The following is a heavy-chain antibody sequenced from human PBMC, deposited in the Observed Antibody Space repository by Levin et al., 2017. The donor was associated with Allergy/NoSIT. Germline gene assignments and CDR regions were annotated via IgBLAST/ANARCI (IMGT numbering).Heavy chain of an antibody. CDR1: GGSFSDYN. CDR3: ARVRVILTGYYRGSQASYYYGMDV. J-gene: IGHJ6*02. Sequence: SETLSLTCAVYGGSFSDYNWSWIRQPPGKGLQWIGEINHSGSTNYTPSLKSRVTILVDTSKNQISLKLSSATAADTAVYCCARVRVILTGYYRGSQASYYYGMDVWGQGTTVTVSS. D-gene: IGHD3-9*01. V-gene: IGHV4-34*01. CDR2: INHSGST.